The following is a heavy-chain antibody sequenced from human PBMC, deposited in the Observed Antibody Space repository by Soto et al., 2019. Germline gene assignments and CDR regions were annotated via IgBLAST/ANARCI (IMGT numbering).Heavy chain of an antibody. V-gene: IGHV4-39*01. CDR2: VYYSGST. Sequence: QLQLQESGPGLVKPSETLSLTCTVSGGSISSSSYYWGWIRQPPGKGLEWIGSVYYSGSTYYNPSLKSRVTISVDTSKNQFSLKLSSVTAADTAVYYCASPVYSSGWSPADFLHYYYGMDVWGQGTTVTVSS. J-gene: IGHJ6*02. D-gene: IGHD6-19*01. CDR1: GGSISSSSYY. CDR3: ASPVYSSGWSPADFLHYYYGMDV.